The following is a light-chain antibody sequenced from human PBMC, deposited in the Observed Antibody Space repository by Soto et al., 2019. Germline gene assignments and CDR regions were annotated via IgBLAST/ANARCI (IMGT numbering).Light chain of an antibody. J-gene: IGKJ3*01. V-gene: IGKV3-20*01. Sequence: EIVLTQSPGTLSLSPGERATLSCRASQSVSSSYLAWYQQKPGQAPRLLIYGASSRATGIPDRFSGSGSGTYFTITISRLEPDDFAVYYCQQYGSSLLFTVGPGTKVDIK. CDR3: QQYGSSLLFT. CDR2: GAS. CDR1: QSVSSSY.